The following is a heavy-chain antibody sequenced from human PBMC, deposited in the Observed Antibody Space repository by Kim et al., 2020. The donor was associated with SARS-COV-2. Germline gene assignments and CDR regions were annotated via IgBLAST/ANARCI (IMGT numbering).Heavy chain of an antibody. D-gene: IGHD3-10*01. CDR3: ARASVKFGKLYLFFDS. Sequence: SVKVSCKSSGDTFSSYTFHWVRQAPGQGLEWMGGINSIFGTTNYAQKFQGRLTITADESTNTAYLELRSLRSEDTAVYFCARASVKFGKLYLFFDSLGQ. CDR2: INSIFGTT. J-gene: IGHJ4*02. V-gene: IGHV1-69*13. CDR1: GDTFSSYT.